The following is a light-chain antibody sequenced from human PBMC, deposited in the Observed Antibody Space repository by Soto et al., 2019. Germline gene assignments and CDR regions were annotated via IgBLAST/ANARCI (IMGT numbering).Light chain of an antibody. V-gene: IGLV2-14*03. CDR2: KVS. CDR1: SDDVGAYNL. CDR3: SAFATSRAYV. Sequence: QSVLTQPASVSGSPGQSITISCTGTSDDVGAYNLVSWYQQHPGQAPKVLIYKVSNRPSGVSNRFSGSKSGNTASLTISGLQAEDEADYYCSAFATSRAYVFGIGTKVTVL. J-gene: IGLJ1*01.